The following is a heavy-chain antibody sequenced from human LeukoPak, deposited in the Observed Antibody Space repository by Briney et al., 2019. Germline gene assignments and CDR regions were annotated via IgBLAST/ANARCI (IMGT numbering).Heavy chain of an antibody. V-gene: IGHV3-48*04. Sequence: GGSLRLSCAASGFTFSSYSMNWVRQAPGKGLEGVSYISSSSSTIYYADSVKGRFTISRDNAKNSLYLQMNSLRAEDTAVYYCARGAGELEYWGQGTLVTVSS. CDR2: ISSSSSTI. CDR1: GFTFSSYS. CDR3: ARGAGELEY. J-gene: IGHJ4*02. D-gene: IGHD1-26*01.